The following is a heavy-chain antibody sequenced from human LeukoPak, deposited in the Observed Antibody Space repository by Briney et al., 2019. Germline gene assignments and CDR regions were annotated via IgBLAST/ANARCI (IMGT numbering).Heavy chain of an antibody. V-gene: IGHV3-7*01. CDR1: GFTFSSYW. CDR3: ASVVYGYYDFWSGYEITDY. D-gene: IGHD3-3*01. J-gene: IGHJ4*02. Sequence: QPGGSLRLSCAASGFTFSSYWMSWVRQAPGKGLEWVANIKQDGSEKYYVDSVKGRFTISRDNAKNSLYLQMNSLRAEDTAVYYCASVVYGYYDFWSGYEITDYWGQGTLVTVSS. CDR2: IKQDGSEK.